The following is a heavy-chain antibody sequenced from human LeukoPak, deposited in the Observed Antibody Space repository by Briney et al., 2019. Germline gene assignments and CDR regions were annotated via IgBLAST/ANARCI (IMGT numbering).Heavy chain of an antibody. CDR3: ATRGSGSYSAYFDY. CDR2: FDPEDGET. D-gene: IGHD1-26*01. Sequence: ASVKVSCKVSGYTLTELSMHWVRQAPGKGLEWMGGFDPEDGETIYAQKFQGRVTMTEDTSTDTAYMEPSSLRSEDTAVYYCATRGSGSYSAYFDYWGQGTLVTVSS. CDR1: GYTLTELS. V-gene: IGHV1-24*01. J-gene: IGHJ4*02.